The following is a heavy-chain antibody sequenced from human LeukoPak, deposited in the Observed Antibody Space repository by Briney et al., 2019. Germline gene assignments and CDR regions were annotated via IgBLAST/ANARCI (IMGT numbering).Heavy chain of an antibody. CDR2: ISYDGSNK. CDR3: ARDVYSNYVRYYYYMDV. V-gene: IGHV3-30*01. J-gene: IGHJ6*03. Sequence: GGSLRLSCAASGFTFSSYAMHWVRQAPGKGLEWVAVISYDGSNKYYADSVKGRFTISRDNSKNTLYLQMNSLRAADTAVYYCARDVYSNYVRYYYYMDVWGKGTTVTVSS. D-gene: IGHD4-11*01. CDR1: GFTFSSYA.